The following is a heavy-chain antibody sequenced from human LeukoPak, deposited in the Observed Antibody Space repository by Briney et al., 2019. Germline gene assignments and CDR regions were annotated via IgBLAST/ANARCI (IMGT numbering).Heavy chain of an antibody. Sequence: ACPRVSRKANGYTLTDNYMHGVRQQPGQGLGRMGVINPSGDRTNCARRFQVRVTMTRDTSTSTVYMELSSLRSEDTAIYYCARGTTGVSPLYWGQGTQVTVSS. J-gene: IGHJ4*02. CDR2: INPSGDRT. CDR1: GYTLTDNY. D-gene: IGHD1-1*01. V-gene: IGHV1-46*01. CDR3: ARGTTGVSPLY.